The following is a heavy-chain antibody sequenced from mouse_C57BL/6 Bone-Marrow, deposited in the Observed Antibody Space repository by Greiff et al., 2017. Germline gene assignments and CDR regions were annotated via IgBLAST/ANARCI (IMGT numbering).Heavy chain of an antibody. J-gene: IGHJ4*01. Sequence: EVKLVESGGGLVQPGESLKLSCESNEYEFPSHDMSWVRKTPEKRLELVAAINSDGGSTYYPDTMERRFIIARDNTKKTLYLQMSSLRSEDTALYYCKRLLKSTVVAPMDYWGQGTSVTVSA. CDR1: EYEFPSHD. V-gene: IGHV5-2*01. CDR3: KRLLKSTVVAPMDY. D-gene: IGHD1-1*01. CDR2: INSDGGST.